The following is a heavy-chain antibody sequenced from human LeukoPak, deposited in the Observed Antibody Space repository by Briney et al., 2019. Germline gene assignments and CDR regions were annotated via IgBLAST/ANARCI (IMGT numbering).Heavy chain of an antibody. J-gene: IGHJ3*02. CDR2: IVVGSGNT. CDR3: AAVVGSVVVAATAFAFGI. D-gene: IGHD2-15*01. Sequence: ASVKVSCKASGFTFTSSAMQWVRQARGQRLEWIGWIVVGSGNTNYAQKFQERVTITRDMSTSTAYMELSSLRSEDTAVYYCAAVVGSVVVAATAFAFGIWGQGTMVTVSS. V-gene: IGHV1-58*02. CDR1: GFTFTSSA.